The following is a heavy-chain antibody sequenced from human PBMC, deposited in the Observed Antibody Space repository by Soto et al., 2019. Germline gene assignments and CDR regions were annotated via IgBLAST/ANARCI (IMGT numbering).Heavy chain of an antibody. CDR2: MNPNSGKT. CDR1: GYTFTSYD. CDR3: ARGGYSYDSSAYYRPFDY. V-gene: IGHV1-8*01. D-gene: IGHD3-22*01. J-gene: IGHJ4*02. Sequence: GASVKVSCKAPGYTFTSYDINWVRQPTGQGLQWMGWMNPNSGKTGYAQKFQGRVTMTRSTSISTAYMELSSLSSEDTAVYYCARGGYSYDSSAYYRPFDYWGQGTLVTVSS.